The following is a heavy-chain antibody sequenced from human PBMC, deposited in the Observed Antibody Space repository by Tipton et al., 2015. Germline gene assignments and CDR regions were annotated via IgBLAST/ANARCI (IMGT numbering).Heavy chain of an antibody. CDR2: ISFSDTN. J-gene: IGHJ6*02. CDR1: GGSVSSGSYY. D-gene: IGHD5-24*01. V-gene: IGHV4-61*01. Sequence: TLSLTCTVSGGSVSSGSYYWSWIRQPPGKGLEWIGYISFSDTNPYNPSLKSQNTISLNTSKNQFSLTLNSVAAAASAVYYCARDLEHDMDVWGPGPRVTVA. CDR3: ARDLEHDMDV.